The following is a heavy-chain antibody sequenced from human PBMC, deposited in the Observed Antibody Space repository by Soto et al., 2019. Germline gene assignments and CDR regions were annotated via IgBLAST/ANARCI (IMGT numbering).Heavy chain of an antibody. D-gene: IGHD2-21*01. CDR2: IDPGDSDT. CDR3: ARTDGYEIEY. V-gene: IGHV5-51*01. J-gene: IGHJ4*02. CDR1: GYSFVSYW. Sequence: EVQLVQSGAEVKKAGESLKISCQGSGYSFVSYWIAWERQMPGKGLEWMGSIDPGDSDTTNSPSFQGQVTMSVEKSITTVYLQWSSLKASDTAMYYCARTDGYEIEYWGQGTLVTVSS.